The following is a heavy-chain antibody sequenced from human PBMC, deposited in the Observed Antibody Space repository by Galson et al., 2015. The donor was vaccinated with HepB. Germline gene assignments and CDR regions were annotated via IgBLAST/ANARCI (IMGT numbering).Heavy chain of an antibody. J-gene: IGHJ6*02. CDR2: ISGSGGST. D-gene: IGHD3-3*01. Sequence: SLRLSCAASGFTFSSYAMSWVRQAPGNGLEWVSAISGSGGSTCYADSVKGRFTISRDNSKNTLYLQMNSLRAEDTAVYYCAKSLSTNSYYDFWSGYLQPPYYYYGMDVWGQGTTVTVSS. V-gene: IGHV3-23*01. CDR3: AKSLSTNSYYDFWSGYLQPPYYYYGMDV. CDR1: GFTFSSYA.